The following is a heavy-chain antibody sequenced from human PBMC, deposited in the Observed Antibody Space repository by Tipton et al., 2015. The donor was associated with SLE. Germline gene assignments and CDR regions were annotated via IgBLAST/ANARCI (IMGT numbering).Heavy chain of an antibody. J-gene: IGHJ6*03. CDR1: GGSISSSSYY. V-gene: IGHV4-61*01. Sequence: TLSLTCTVSGGSISSSSYYWSWFRQPPGKGLGWLGYISYSGSTNYSPSLRSRVTISLDTSKNQFSLKLSSVTAADTAVYYCASFGAANYYNYYMDVRGKGTTVTVSS. CDR3: ASFGAANYYNYYMDV. CDR2: ISYSGST. D-gene: IGHD3-16*01.